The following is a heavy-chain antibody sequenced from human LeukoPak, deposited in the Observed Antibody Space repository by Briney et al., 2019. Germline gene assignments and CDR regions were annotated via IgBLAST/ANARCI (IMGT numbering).Heavy chain of an antibody. J-gene: IGHJ5*02. CDR2: INPSSGGT. D-gene: IGHD6-6*01. Sequence: ASVKVSCKASGYTFTRHYMNWVRQAPGQGLEWMGKINPSSGGTGYAQKFQGRVTMTRDTSISTAYMELSRLRSDDTAVYYCARGVYYIAARPCWFDPWGQGTLVTVSS. CDR1: GYTFTRHY. V-gene: IGHV1-2*02. CDR3: ARGVYYIAARPCWFDP.